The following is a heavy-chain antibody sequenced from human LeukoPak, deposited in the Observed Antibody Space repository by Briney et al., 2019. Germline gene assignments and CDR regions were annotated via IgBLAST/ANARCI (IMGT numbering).Heavy chain of an antibody. CDR2: MNPKSGGT. J-gene: IGHJ6*03. CDR3: ARGSDYDDYFYMDF. CDR1: GYRFTGYY. V-gene: IGHV1-2*02. Sequence: ASVKVSCKTSGYRFTGYYLRWVRQAPGQGLDWMGWMNPKSGGTDYARKFQGRVIMTRDTPIRTTYMEVTRLRSDDTAVYFCARGSDYDDYFYMDFWGKGTPVTVSS.